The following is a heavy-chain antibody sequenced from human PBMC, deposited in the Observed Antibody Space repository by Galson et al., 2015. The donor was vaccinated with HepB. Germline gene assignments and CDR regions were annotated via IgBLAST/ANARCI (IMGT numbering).Heavy chain of an antibody. V-gene: IGHV1-69*13. D-gene: IGHD2-2*01. Sequence: SVKVSCKASGGTFSSYAISWVRQAPGQGLEWMGGIIPIFGTANYAQKFQGRVTITAEESTSTAYMELSSLRSEDTAVYYCARASLTYCSSTSCYDNWFDPWGQGTLVTVSS. CDR1: GGTFSSYA. J-gene: IGHJ5*02. CDR2: IIPIFGTA. CDR3: ARASLTYCSSTSCYDNWFDP.